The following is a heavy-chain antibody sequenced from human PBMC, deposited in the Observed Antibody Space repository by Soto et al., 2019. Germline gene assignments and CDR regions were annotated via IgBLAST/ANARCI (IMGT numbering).Heavy chain of an antibody. CDR3: TDEVASGY. V-gene: IGHV3-30*03. CDR2: ISRDGGTK. CDR1: GFTVNTYG. Sequence: QVQLVESGGGVVQPGRSLRLSCAVSGFTVNTYGMHWVRQAPGKGLEWVAVISRDGGTKFYADSVKGRFTISRDNSRNTLFLEMNSLRGDDMAVYYCTDEVASGYWGQGTLVTISS. D-gene: IGHD3-10*01. J-gene: IGHJ4*02.